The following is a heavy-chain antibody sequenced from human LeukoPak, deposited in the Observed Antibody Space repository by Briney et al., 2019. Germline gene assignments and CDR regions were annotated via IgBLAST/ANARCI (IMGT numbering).Heavy chain of an antibody. Sequence: SQTLSLTCTVSGGSISSGGYYWSWIRQHPGKGLEWIGYIYYSGSTYYNPSLKSRVTISVDTSKNQFSLKLSSVTAADTAVYYCASTPRSGAYCGGDCYSADQFFDYWGQGTLVTVSS. J-gene: IGHJ4*02. CDR1: GGSISSGGYY. CDR2: IYYSGST. CDR3: ASTPRSGAYCGGDCYSADQFFDY. D-gene: IGHD2-21*02. V-gene: IGHV4-31*03.